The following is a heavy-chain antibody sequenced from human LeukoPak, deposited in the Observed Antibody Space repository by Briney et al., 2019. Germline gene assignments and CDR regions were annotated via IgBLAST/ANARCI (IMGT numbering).Heavy chain of an antibody. D-gene: IGHD6-19*01. CDR2: ISSSSSYI. J-gene: IGHJ3*02. CDR3: ARNTVAGIRGANAFDI. Sequence: PGGSLRLSCAASGFTFNSYSMNWVRQAPGKGLEWVSSISSSSSYIYYADSVKGRFTISRDNAKNSLYLQMNSLRAEDTAVYYCARNTVAGIRGANAFDIWGQGTMVTVSS. V-gene: IGHV3-21*01. CDR1: GFTFNSYS.